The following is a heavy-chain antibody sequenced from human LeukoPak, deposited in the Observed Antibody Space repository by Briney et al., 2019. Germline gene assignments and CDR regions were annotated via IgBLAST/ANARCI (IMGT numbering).Heavy chain of an antibody. CDR3: AKKWAHYFDY. J-gene: IGHJ4*02. V-gene: IGHV3-23*01. D-gene: IGHD1-26*01. CDR1: GFTFSSYA. CDR2: IRGSGGST. Sequence: GGSLRLSCAASGFTFSSYAMSWVRQAPGKGREWVSAIRGSGGSTYYADSVKGRFTISRDNSKNTLYLQMNSLRAEDTAVYYCAKKWAHYFDYWGQGTLVTVSS.